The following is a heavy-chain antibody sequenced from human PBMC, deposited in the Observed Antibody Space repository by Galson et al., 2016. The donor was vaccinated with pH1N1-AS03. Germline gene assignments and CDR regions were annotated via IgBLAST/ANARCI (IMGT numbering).Heavy chain of an antibody. D-gene: IGHD6-19*01. Sequence: FLRLSCAASGFPFSGYSMNWVRQAPGKGLEWVSFISTTSSSIYYADSVKGRFTISRDNAKNSLFLQMNSLRDEDTAVYYCARDGPPQGISVAGSFDFWGQGTLVTVSS. J-gene: IGHJ4*02. CDR2: ISTTSSSI. CDR3: ARDGPPQGISVAGSFDF. V-gene: IGHV3-21*01. CDR1: GFPFSGYS.